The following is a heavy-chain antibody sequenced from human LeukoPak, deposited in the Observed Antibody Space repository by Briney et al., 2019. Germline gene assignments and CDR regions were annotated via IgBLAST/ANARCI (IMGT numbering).Heavy chain of an antibody. V-gene: IGHV1-69*08. CDR3: TRVNLRGSQYNWFDP. CDR1: GGTFRSHI. CDR2: ITPVIDSA. D-gene: IGHD1-26*01. J-gene: IGHJ5*02. Sequence: SVKVSCKTSGGTFRSHIFSWVRQTPWQGLEWMGSITPVIDSARYAQKFQDRITITADTSTGTAYLHLSSLTSEATAIYYCTRVNLRGSQYNWFDPWGQGTLVTVSS.